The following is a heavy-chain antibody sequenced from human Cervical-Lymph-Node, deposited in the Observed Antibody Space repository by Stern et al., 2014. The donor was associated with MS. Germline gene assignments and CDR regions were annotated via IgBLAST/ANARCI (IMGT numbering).Heavy chain of an antibody. CDR1: GFSIRSYW. D-gene: IGHD3-10*01. V-gene: IGHV3-74*01. CDR3: SKDTYGPEDF. Sequence: VQLVESGGGLVQPGGSLTLSCVASGFSIRSYWMHWVRQGPGRGLACVARINRDGTITGHAVSVRGRFTISRDNARNTLYLQMHSLRAEDAAVYYCSKDTYGPEDFWGQGTSVTVSS. J-gene: IGHJ4*02. CDR2: INRDGTIT.